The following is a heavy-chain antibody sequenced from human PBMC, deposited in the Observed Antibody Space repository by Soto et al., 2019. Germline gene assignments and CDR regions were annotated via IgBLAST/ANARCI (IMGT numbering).Heavy chain of an antibody. CDR1: GFTFSSYG. CDR2: TSYDGSNK. Sequence: PGGSLRLSCAASGFTFSSYGMHWVRQAPGKGLEWVAVTSYDGSNKYYADSVKGRFTISRDNSKNTLYLQMNSLRAEDTAVYYCAKDREQLFADYWGQGTMVTVSS. CDR3: AKDREQLFADY. D-gene: IGHD6-6*01. V-gene: IGHV3-30*18. J-gene: IGHJ4*02.